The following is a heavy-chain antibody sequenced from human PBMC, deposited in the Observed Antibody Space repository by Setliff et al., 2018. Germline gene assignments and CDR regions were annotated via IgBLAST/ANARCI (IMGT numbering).Heavy chain of an antibody. J-gene: IGHJ4*02. Sequence: SETLSLTCTVYGGPLSGFSWNWIRQSPGGGLEWIGEITDTGRTKYIPSLKSRVTISVDTSKNQFSLKLSSVTAADTAVYYCARGRNVAARLLDSWGQGARVTVSS. V-gene: IGHV4-34*01. CDR2: ITDTGRT. CDR3: ARGRNVAARLLDS. CDR1: GGPLSGFS. D-gene: IGHD6-6*01.